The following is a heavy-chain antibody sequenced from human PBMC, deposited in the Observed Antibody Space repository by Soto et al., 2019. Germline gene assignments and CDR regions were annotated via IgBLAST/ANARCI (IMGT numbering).Heavy chain of an antibody. V-gene: IGHV4-34*01. D-gene: IGHD6-19*01. J-gene: IGHJ4*02. CDR3: ALGERGWYWYYFDY. Sequence: QVQLQQWGPGLLKPSETLSLTCAVYGGSFSGYYWSWIRQPPGKGLAWIGEINHSGSTTYNPSLRSPVTISVGTSRSQFALKLSSVTAAHTAVYYCALGERGWYWYYFDYWGQGTLVTVSS. CDR1: GGSFSGYY. CDR2: INHSGST.